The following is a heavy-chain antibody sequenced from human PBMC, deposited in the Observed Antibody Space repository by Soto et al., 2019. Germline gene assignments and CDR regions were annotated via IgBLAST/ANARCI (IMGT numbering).Heavy chain of an antibody. V-gene: IGHV4-31*03. CDR3: ARDSPGYGSVDY. CDR2: IYYSGTT. CDR1: GGSISGGAYY. J-gene: IGHJ4*02. Sequence: QVQLQESGPGLVKPSQTLSLTCTVSGGSISGGAYYWSWIRQHPEKGLEWIGYIYYSGTTYYNPSLGSRLTISVDTSKNQFSLKLSSVTVADTAVYYCARDSPGYGSVDYWGQGTLVTVSS. D-gene: IGHD3-10*01.